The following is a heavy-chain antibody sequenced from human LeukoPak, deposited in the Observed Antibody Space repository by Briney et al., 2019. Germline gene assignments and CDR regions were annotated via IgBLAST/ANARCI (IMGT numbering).Heavy chain of an antibody. CDR1: GFTFSSSA. Sequence: GGSLRLSCAASGFTFSSSAMSWVRQVPGKGLEWVSTISGSGGSTYYADSVKGRFTISRDNAKNSLYLQMNSLRAEDTAVYYCARDREFDYWGQGTLVTVSS. V-gene: IGHV3-23*01. CDR2: ISGSGGST. CDR3: ARDREFDY. J-gene: IGHJ4*02. D-gene: IGHD1-26*01.